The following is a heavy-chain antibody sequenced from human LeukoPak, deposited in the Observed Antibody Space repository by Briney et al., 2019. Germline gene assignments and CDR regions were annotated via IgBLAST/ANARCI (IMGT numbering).Heavy chain of an antibody. CDR2: IGGVGDRT. D-gene: IGHD6-19*01. CDR3: AKAPRQAAVASPLDY. Sequence: QPGGSLRLSCAASGFTFNPYAMSWVRQAPGKGLEWVAGIGGVGDRTHYADSVKGRFTISRDNSKDTLFLQMNSLKADDTAVYYCAKAPRQAAVASPLDYWGQGSLVTVSS. V-gene: IGHV3-23*01. CDR1: GFTFNPYA. J-gene: IGHJ4*02.